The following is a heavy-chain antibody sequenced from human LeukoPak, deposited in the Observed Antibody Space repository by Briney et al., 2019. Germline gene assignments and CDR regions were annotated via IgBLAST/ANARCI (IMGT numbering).Heavy chain of an antibody. CDR2: INPNSGGT. J-gene: IGHJ4*02. D-gene: IGHD3-10*01. Sequence: ASVKVSCKASGYTFTGYYMHWVRQAPGQGLEWMGRINPNSGGTNYAQKFQGRVTMTRDTSINTAYMELSRLRSDDTAVYYCARDPQDYYGSGSKDWGQGTLVTVSS. CDR1: GYTFTGYY. CDR3: ARDPQDYYGSGSKD. V-gene: IGHV1-2*06.